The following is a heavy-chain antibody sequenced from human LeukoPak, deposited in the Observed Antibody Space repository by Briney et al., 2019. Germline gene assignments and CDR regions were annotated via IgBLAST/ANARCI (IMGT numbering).Heavy chain of an antibody. Sequence: GASVKVSCKASGYTFTICDINWVRQATGQGLERMGWMNPNSGNTGFAQKFQGRVTITRNTSISTAYMELSSLRSEDTAVYYCARVLSGRTSPLNYWGQGTLVTVSS. J-gene: IGHJ4*02. CDR2: MNPNSGNT. CDR3: ARVLSGRTSPLNY. CDR1: GYTFTICD. D-gene: IGHD2-2*01. V-gene: IGHV1-8*03.